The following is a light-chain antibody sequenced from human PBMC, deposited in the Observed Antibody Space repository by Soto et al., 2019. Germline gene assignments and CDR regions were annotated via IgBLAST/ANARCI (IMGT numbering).Light chain of an antibody. V-gene: IGLV2-23*02. Sequence: QSALTQPASVSGSPGQSITISCTGTSSDVGGYNLVSWYQLHPGKAPKLLIYDVNKRPSGVSNRFSGSKSGNTASLTISGLQAEDEADYYCCSYAGSTTWVFVGGTKVTVL. CDR3: CSYAGSTTWV. J-gene: IGLJ3*02. CDR2: DVN. CDR1: SSDVGGYNL.